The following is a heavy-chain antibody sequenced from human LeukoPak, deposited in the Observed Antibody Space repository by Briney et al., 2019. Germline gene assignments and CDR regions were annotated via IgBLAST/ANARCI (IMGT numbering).Heavy chain of an antibody. CDR2: ISSSGSTI. V-gene: IGHV3-48*04. Sequence: GGSLRLSCVASGFTFSSYSMNWVRQAPGKGLEWVSYISSSGSTIYYADSVKGRFTISRDNAKNSLYLQMNSLRAEDTAVYYCALAAAGTPSYWGQGTLVTVSS. CDR3: ALAAAGTPSY. J-gene: IGHJ4*02. D-gene: IGHD6-13*01. CDR1: GFTFSSYS.